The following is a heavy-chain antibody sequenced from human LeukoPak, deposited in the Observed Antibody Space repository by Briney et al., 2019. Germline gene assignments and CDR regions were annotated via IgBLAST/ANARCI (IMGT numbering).Heavy chain of an antibody. V-gene: IGHV1-8*01. CDR3: TRETSSRYFDY. J-gene: IGHJ4*02. CDR1: GYTLTSYD. Sequence: ASVKVSCKASGYTLTSYDINRVRQATGQGLEWMGWMNPNSGRTGYAQNFQGRITITRNTSISTAYMELSSLRSEDTAVYYCTRETSSRYFDYWGQGTLVTVSS. CDR2: MNPNSGRT.